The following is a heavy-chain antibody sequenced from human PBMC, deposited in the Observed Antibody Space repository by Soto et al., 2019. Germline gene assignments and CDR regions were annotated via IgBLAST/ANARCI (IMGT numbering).Heavy chain of an antibody. Sequence: VASVKVSCKASGYIFTSYGISWVRQAPGQGLEWMGWISAYNGNTNYAQKLQGRVTTTTDTSTSTAYMELRSLRSDDTAVYYCARVLNLGYSYGFYYGMDVWGQGTTVTVSS. CDR1: GYIFTSYG. CDR3: ARVLNLGYSYGFYYGMDV. V-gene: IGHV1-18*01. J-gene: IGHJ6*02. CDR2: ISAYNGNT. D-gene: IGHD5-18*01.